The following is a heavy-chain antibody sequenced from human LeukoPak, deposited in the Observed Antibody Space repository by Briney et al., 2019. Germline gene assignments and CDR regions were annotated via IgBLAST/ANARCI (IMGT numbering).Heavy chain of an antibody. CDR1: GFTFSSYE. Sequence: GGSLRLSCAASGFTFSSYEMNWVRQAPGKGLEWVSYISSSGSAIYYADSVKGRFTISRDNAKNSLYLQMNSLRAEDTAVYYCARDLAFANKGPSDYWGQGTLVTVSS. D-gene: IGHD2-21*01. CDR3: ARDLAFANKGPSDY. V-gene: IGHV3-48*03. J-gene: IGHJ4*02. CDR2: ISSSGSAI.